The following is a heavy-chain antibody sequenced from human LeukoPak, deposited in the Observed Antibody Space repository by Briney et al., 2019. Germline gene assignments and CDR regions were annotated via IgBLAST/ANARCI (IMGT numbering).Heavy chain of an antibody. V-gene: IGHV4-34*01. D-gene: IGHD2-15*01. J-gene: IGHJ6*02. CDR3: ARGRFWCSDGSCYSGAPYYYYGMDV. CDR2: INHSGST. Sequence: PSETLSLTCAVYGGSFSGYYWSWIRQPPGKGLEWIGEINHSGSTNYNPSLKSRVTISVDTSKNQFSLKLSSVTAADTAVYYCARGRFWCSDGSCYSGAPYYYYGMDVWGQGTTVTVSS. CDR1: GGSFSGYY.